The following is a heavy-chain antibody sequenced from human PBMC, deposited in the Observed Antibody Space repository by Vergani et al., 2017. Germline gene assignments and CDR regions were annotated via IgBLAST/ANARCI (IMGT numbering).Heavy chain of an antibody. Sequence: QVQLQQWGAGLLKPSETLSLTCAVYGGSFSGYYWSWIRQPPGKGLEWIGEINHSGSTNYNPSLKSRVTISVDTSKNQFSLNLSSVTAADTAVYYCAKVGGHPSYYFDYWGQGTLVTVSS. J-gene: IGHJ4*02. D-gene: IGHD3-16*01. CDR2: INHSGST. CDR3: AKVGGHPSYYFDY. CDR1: GGSFSGYY. V-gene: IGHV4-34*01.